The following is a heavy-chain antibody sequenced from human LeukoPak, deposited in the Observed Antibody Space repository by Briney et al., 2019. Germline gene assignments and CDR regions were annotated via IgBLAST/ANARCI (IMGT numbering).Heavy chain of an antibody. CDR2: ISYDGSNK. V-gene: IGHV3-30-3*01. J-gene: IGHJ3*02. D-gene: IGHD4-23*01. CDR3: ARDQGNSAFDI. Sequence: GGSLRLSCAASGFTFSSYAMHWVRQAPGKGLEWVAVISYDGSNKYYADSVKGRFTISRDNSKNTLYLQMNSLRAEDTAVYYCARDQGNSAFDIWGQGTMVTVSS. CDR1: GFTFSSYA.